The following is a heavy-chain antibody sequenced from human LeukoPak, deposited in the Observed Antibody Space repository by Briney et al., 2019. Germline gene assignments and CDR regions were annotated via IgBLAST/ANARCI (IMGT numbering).Heavy chain of an antibody. CDR2: ISAYNGNT. Sequence: GASVKVSCKASGYTFTSYGISWVRQAPGQGLGWMGWISAYNGNTNYAQKLQGRVTMTTDTSTSTAYMELRSLRSDDTAVYYCARDSAHYYDSSGYYGGGAFDIWGQGTMVTVSS. D-gene: IGHD3-22*01. CDR1: GYTFTSYG. J-gene: IGHJ3*02. CDR3: ARDSAHYYDSSGYYGGGAFDI. V-gene: IGHV1-18*01.